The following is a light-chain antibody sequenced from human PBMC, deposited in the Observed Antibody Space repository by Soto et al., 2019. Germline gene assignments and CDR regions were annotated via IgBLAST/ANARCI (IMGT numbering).Light chain of an antibody. V-gene: IGLV2-14*01. Sequence: QSALTQPASVSGSPGQSITLSCTGTTSDIGGYNYVSWYQHHPGKAPKVLIYDVTSRPSGVSNRFSGSKSGNTASLTISGLPDEDEDDYYCSSYTGRYTVIFGGGTKLTVL. J-gene: IGLJ2*01. CDR1: TSDIGGYNY. CDR2: DVT. CDR3: SSYTGRYTVI.